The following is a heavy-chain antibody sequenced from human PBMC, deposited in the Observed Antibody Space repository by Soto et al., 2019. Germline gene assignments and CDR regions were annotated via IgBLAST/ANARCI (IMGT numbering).Heavy chain of an antibody. CDR1: GITFSSYA. D-gene: IGHD5-12*01. CDR2: INAGNGDT. Sequence: QVKLVQSGAEVKKPGASVKVSCKDSGITFSSYAMHWVRQAPGQRLEWMGWINAGNGDTRYSQIFQGRVTLTKATSSITVYLDLSSRGSEDTAILFRARAISVYVTWGQGTLVTVSS. J-gene: IGHJ5*02. V-gene: IGHV1-3*01. CDR3: ARAISVYVT.